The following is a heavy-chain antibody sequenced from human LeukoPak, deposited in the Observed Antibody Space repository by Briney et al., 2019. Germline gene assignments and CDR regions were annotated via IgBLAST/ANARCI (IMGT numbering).Heavy chain of an antibody. CDR2: INPNSGGT. J-gene: IGHJ4*02. Sequence: ASVKVSCKASGYTLTGYYMHWVRQAPGQGLEWMGWINPNSGGTNYAQKFQGRVTMTRDTSISTAYMELSRLRSDDTAVYYCARVEGVWGTDFDYWGQGTLVTVSS. V-gene: IGHV1-2*02. CDR3: ARVEGVWGTDFDY. CDR1: GYTLTGYY. D-gene: IGHD3-16*01.